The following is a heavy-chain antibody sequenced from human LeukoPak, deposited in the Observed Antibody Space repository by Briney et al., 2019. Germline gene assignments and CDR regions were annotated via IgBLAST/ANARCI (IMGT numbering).Heavy chain of an antibody. CDR2: ISAYNGNT. CDR1: GYTFTSYG. Sequence: ASVKVSCKASGYTFTSYGISWVRQAPGQGLEWMGWISAYNGNTNYAQKLQGRVTMTTDTSTSTAYMELSRLRSDDTAVYYCAREASPYCSGGSCYSYYYGMDVWGQGTTVTVSS. CDR3: AREASPYCSGGSCYSYYYGMDV. D-gene: IGHD2-15*01. J-gene: IGHJ6*02. V-gene: IGHV1-18*01.